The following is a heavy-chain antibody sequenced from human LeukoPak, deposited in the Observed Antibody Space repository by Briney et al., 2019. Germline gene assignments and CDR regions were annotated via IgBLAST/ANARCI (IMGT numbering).Heavy chain of an antibody. V-gene: IGHV3-53*05. Sequence: GGSLRLSCAASGFTFSSNYMGWVRQARGKGLEWVAFIHSGGSTNYADSVKGRFSISRDNSKNTLYLQLNSLRAEDTAVYYCARVSSDSGGWYAFDYWGQGILVTVSS. D-gene: IGHD6-19*01. CDR2: IHSGGST. J-gene: IGHJ4*02. CDR3: ARVSSDSGGWYAFDY. CDR1: GFTFSSNY.